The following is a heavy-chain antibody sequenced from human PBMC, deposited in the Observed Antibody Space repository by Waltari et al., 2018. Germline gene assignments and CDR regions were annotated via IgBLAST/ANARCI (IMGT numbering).Heavy chain of an antibody. J-gene: IGHJ6*03. CDR1: GYTFTGYY. CDR3: ARGKSITIFGVEDYYYMDV. Sequence: QVQLVQSGAEVKKPGASVKVSCKASGYTFTGYYMHWVRQAPGQGLEWMGRINPNSGGTNDEQKFQGRVTMTRDTSISTAYMELSRLRSDDTAVYYCARGKSITIFGVEDYYYMDVWGKGTTVTVSS. CDR2: INPNSGGT. V-gene: IGHV1-2*06. D-gene: IGHD3-3*01.